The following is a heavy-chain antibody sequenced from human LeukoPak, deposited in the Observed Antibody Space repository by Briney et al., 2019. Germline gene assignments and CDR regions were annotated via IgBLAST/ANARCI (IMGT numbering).Heavy chain of an antibody. D-gene: IGHD3-10*01. CDR3: ARDLYYGPGSYHVRADWFDR. Sequence: PGGSLRLSCAASGFTFSSYWMSGVRQAPGKGLEWVANIKQDGSEKYYVDSVKGRFTISRDNAKNSLYLQRNSLRAEDTAVYYCARDLYYGPGSYHVRADWFDRWGQGTLVTVSS. V-gene: IGHV3-7*01. CDR2: IKQDGSEK. J-gene: IGHJ5*02. CDR1: GFTFSSYW.